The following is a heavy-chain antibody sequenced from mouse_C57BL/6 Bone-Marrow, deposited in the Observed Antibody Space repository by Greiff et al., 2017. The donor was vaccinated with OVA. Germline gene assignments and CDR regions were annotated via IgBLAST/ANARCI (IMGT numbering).Heavy chain of an antibody. V-gene: IGHV1-72*01. CDR2: IEPNSGGT. Sequence: QVQLQQPGAELVKPGASVKLSCKASGYTFTSYWMHWVKQRPGRGLEWIGRIEPNSGGTKYNEKFKSKATLTVDKPSSTAYMQLSSLTSEDSAVYYCARDGYWTYWYFDVWGTGTTVTVSS. CDR3: ARDGYWTYWYFDV. J-gene: IGHJ1*03. D-gene: IGHD2-3*01. CDR1: GYTFTSYW.